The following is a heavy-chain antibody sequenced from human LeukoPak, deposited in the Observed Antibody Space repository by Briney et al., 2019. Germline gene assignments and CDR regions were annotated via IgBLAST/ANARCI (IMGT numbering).Heavy chain of an antibody. CDR2: IYHSGST. CDR1: GYSISSGYY. J-gene: IGHJ3*02. Sequence: PSETLSLTCAVSGYSISSGYYWGWIRQPPGKGLEWIGSIYHSGSTYYNPSLKSRVTISVDTSKNQFSLKLSSVTAADTAVYYCARRSRGAIDIWGQGTMVTVSS. V-gene: IGHV4-38-2*01. CDR3: ARRSRGAIDI. D-gene: IGHD3-10*01.